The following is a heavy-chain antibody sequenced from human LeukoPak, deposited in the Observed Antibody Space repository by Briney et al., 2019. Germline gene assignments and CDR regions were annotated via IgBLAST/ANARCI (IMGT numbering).Heavy chain of an antibody. CDR3: ARYSDNWNYADINWFDP. Sequence: SVKVSCKASGGTFSSYAISWVRQAPGQGLEWMGGIIPIFGTANYAQKFQGRVTITADESTSTAYMELSSLRSEDTAVYYCARYSDNWNYADINWFDPWGQGTLVTVSS. D-gene: IGHD1-7*01. V-gene: IGHV1-69*01. J-gene: IGHJ5*02. CDR1: GGTFSSYA. CDR2: IIPIFGTA.